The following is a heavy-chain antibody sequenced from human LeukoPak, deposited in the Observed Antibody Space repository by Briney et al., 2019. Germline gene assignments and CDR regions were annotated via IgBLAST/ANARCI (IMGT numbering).Heavy chain of an antibody. CDR2: IWYDGSNK. D-gene: IGHD3-10*01. CDR3: ARDKDITMVRGVIPYYGMDV. Sequence: PGGSLRLSCAAPGFIFSDYPMHWVRQAPGKGLEWVAVIWYDGSNKYYADSVKGRFTISRDNSKNTLYLQMNSLRAEDTAVYYCARDKDITMVRGVIPYYGMDVWGQGTTVTVSS. J-gene: IGHJ6*02. V-gene: IGHV3-33*08. CDR1: GFIFSDYP.